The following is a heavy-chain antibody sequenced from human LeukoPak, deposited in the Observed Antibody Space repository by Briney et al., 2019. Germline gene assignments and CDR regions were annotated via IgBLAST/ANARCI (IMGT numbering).Heavy chain of an antibody. CDR2: IYHSGST. J-gene: IGHJ3*01. V-gene: IGHV4-38-2*01. CDR1: GYSISSGYY. D-gene: IGHD6-19*01. Sequence: PSETLSLTCAVSGYSISSGYYWGWIRQPPGKGLEWIGSIYHSGSTYYNPSLKSRVTISVDTSKNQFSLKLSSVTAADTAVYYCASGDETVAGTSGWGQGTMVTVSS. CDR3: ASGDETVAGTSG.